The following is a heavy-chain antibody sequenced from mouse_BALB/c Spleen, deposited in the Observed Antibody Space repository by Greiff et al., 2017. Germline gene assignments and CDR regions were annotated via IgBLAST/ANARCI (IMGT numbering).Heavy chain of an antibody. J-gene: IGHJ2*01. CDR2: ISSGGGST. Sequence: EVQRVESGGGLVKPGGSLKLSCAASGFAFSSYDMSWVRQTPEKRLEWVAYISSGGGSTYYPDTVKGRFTISRDNAKNTLYLQMSSLKSEDTAMYYCARHDDYDGFDYWGQGTTLTVSS. V-gene: IGHV5-12-1*01. CDR1: GFAFSSYD. CDR3: ARHDDYDGFDY. D-gene: IGHD2-4*01.